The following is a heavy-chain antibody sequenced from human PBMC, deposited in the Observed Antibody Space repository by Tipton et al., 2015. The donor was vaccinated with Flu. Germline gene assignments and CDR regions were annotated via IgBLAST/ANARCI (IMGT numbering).Heavy chain of an antibody. J-gene: IGHJ4*02. Sequence: SLRLSCAASGFTFSTYAMAWVRQAPGKGLEWVSSVSGGGGNTYYADSVKGRFITSGDNSKDTLYLQMNSPRAEDTAVYYCAKGLWPAATIDPFDYWGQGTLVTVSS. CDR2: VSGGGGNT. V-gene: IGHV3-23*01. CDR3: AKGLWPAATIDPFDY. CDR1: GFTFSTYA. D-gene: IGHD1-26*01.